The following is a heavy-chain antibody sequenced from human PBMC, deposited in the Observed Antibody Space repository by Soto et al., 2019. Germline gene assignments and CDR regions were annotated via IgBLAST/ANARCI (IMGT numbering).Heavy chain of an antibody. V-gene: IGHV5-51*01. CDR2: IYPGDSDT. Sequence: PGESLKISCKGSGYSFTSYWIGWVRQMPGKGLEWMGIIYPGDSDTRYSPSFQGQVTISADKSISTAYLQWSSLKASDTAMYYCARDGGFGNYDSRDDAFDIWGQGTMVTVSS. J-gene: IGHJ3*02. CDR1: GYSFTSYW. CDR3: ARDGGFGNYDSRDDAFDI. D-gene: IGHD3-22*01.